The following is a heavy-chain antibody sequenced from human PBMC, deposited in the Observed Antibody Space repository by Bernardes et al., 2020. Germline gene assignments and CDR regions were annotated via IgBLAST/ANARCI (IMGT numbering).Heavy chain of an antibody. V-gene: IGHV4-59*01. D-gene: IGHD3-3*01. CDR2: IYYSGST. CDR3: ARDGGRTDFWSGYYAWFDP. CDR1: GGSISSYY. Sequence: SEPLSLTCTVSGGSISSYYWSWIRQPPGKGLEWIGYIYYSGSTNYNPSLKSRVTISVDTSKNQFSLKLSSVTAADTAVYYCARDGGRTDFWSGYYAWFDPWGQGTLVTVSS. J-gene: IGHJ5*02.